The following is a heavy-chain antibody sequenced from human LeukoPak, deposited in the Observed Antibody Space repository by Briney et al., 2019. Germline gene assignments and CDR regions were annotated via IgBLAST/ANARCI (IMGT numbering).Heavy chain of an antibody. D-gene: IGHD5-18*01. CDR1: GGSISSGGYS. V-gene: IGHV4-30-2*03. CDR2: IYYSGNA. CDR3: ARGLDTAMATGY. J-gene: IGHJ4*02. Sequence: SQTLSLTCAVSGGSISSGGYSWGWIRQPPGKGLEWIGSIYYSGNAYYNPSLKSRVTMSVDTSNSQFSLKLSSVTAADTAVYYCARGLDTAMATGYWGQGTLVTVSS.